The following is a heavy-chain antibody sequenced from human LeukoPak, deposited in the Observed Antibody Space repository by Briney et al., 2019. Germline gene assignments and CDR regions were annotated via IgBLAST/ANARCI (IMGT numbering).Heavy chain of an antibody. CDR2: ISSSSSTI. J-gene: IGHJ4*02. CDR1: RFTFSSYS. D-gene: IGHD4-17*01. CDR3: ARGYGDYSYYFDY. V-gene: IGHV3-48*01. Sequence: GGSLRLSCAASRFTFSSYSMNWVRQAPGKGLEWVSYISSSSSTIYYADSVKGRFTISRDNAKNSLYLQMNSLRAEDTAVYYCARGYGDYSYYFDYWGQGTLVTVSS.